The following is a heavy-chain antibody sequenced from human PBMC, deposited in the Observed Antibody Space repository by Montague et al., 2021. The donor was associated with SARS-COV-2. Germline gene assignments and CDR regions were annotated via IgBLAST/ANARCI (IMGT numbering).Heavy chain of an antibody. J-gene: IGHJ6*02. Sequence: SETLSLTCAVYGGSFSGYYWSWIRQPPGKGLEWIGEINHSGSTNYNPSLKSRVTTSVDTSKNQFSLKLSSVTAADTAVYYCAGGPAATYYYGMDVWGQGTTVTVSS. V-gene: IGHV4-34*01. D-gene: IGHD2-15*01. CDR1: GGSFSGYY. CDR2: INHSGST. CDR3: AGGPAATYYYGMDV.